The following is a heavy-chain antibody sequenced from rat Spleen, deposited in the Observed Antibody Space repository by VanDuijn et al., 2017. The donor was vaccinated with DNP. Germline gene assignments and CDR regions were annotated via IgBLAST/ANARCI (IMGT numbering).Heavy chain of an antibody. D-gene: IGHD4-3*01. V-gene: IGHV2S1*01. CDR1: GFSLTSYH. Sequence: QVQLKESGPGLVQPSQTLSLTCTVSGFSLTSYHVHWVRQPPGKGLEWMGRIQSGGSTDYNSALKSRLSNSRDTSKSQVFLKLNSLQTEDTATYYCARDLIIRDTTSAMDAWGQGTSVTVSS. CDR3: ARDLIIRDTTSAMDA. J-gene: IGHJ4*01. CDR2: IQSGGST.